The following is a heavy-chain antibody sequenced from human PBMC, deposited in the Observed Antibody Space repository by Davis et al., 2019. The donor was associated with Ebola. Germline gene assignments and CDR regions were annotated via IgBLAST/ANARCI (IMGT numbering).Heavy chain of an antibody. CDR2: ISSNGGST. CDR1: GFTFSSYA. CDR3: ARAKGRSPYYYYYGMDV. D-gene: IGHD1-26*01. J-gene: IGHJ6*02. V-gene: IGHV3-64*01. Sequence: PGGSLRLSCAASGFTFSSYAMHWVRQAPGKGLEYVSAISSNGGSTYYANSVKGRFTISRDNSKNTLYLQMGSLRAEDMAVYYCARAKGRSPYYYYYGMDVWGQGTTVTVSS.